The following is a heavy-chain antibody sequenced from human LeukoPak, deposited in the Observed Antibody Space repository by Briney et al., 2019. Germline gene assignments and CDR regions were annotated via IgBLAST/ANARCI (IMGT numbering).Heavy chain of an antibody. CDR1: GGSISSYY. Sequence: PSETLSLTCTVSGGSISSYYWSWIRQPPGKGLKWIGYIYYSGSTNYNPSLKSRVTISLDTSKNQFSLKLSSVTAADTAVYYCARGPNRNYGGAVDYWGQGTLVTVSS. J-gene: IGHJ4*02. D-gene: IGHD4-23*01. CDR3: ARGPNRNYGGAVDY. V-gene: IGHV4-59*01. CDR2: IYYSGST.